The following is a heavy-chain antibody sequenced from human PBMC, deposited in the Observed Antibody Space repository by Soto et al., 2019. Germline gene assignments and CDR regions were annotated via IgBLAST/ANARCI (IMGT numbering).Heavy chain of an antibody. CDR2: ISNDGTNI. CDR3: ARGNYGLDY. Sequence: GGSLRLSCAASGFTLTSYNMYWARQPPGKGLEWVALISNDGTNIHHADSVKGRFTISRDTSKNTLNLQMNSLRGEDTAVYYCARGNYGLDYWGQGILVTVSS. D-gene: IGHD3-10*01. J-gene: IGHJ4*02. CDR1: GFTLTSYN. V-gene: IGHV3-30-3*01.